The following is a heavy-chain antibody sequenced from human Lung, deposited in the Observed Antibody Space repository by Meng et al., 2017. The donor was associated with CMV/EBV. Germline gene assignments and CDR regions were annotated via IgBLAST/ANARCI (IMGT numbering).Heavy chain of an antibody. Sequence: LQRAGPGLVKPSGTLSLPCPVSAGSISSSNGWSWVRQPPGKGLEWIGEIYHSGSTNYNPSLKSRVTISVDKSKNQFSLKLSSVTAADTAVYYCASFPPPGKQWLVTDYWGQGTLVTVSS. V-gene: IGHV4-4*02. CDR3: ASFPPPGKQWLVTDY. CDR1: AGSISSSNG. CDR2: IYHSGST. D-gene: IGHD6-19*01. J-gene: IGHJ4*02.